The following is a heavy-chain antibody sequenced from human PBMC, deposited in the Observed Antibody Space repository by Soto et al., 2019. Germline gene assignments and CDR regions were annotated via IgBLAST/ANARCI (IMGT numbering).Heavy chain of an antibody. V-gene: IGHV4-38-2*01. D-gene: IGHD3-10*01. CDR1: GYFISSGHY. J-gene: IGHJ4*02. CDR2: IYDSGTTYT. CDR3: ARQDGFGDTNFDY. Sequence: SETLSLTCAVSGYFISSGHYWGWIRQPPGKGLEWIGYIYDSGTTYTYFNPSLKSRVAISVDTSKNQFSLKLSSVTAADTAVYYCARQDGFGDTNFDYWGQGTLVTVSS.